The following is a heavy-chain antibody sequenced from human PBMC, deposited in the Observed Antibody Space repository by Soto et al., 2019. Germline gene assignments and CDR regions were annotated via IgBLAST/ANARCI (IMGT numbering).Heavy chain of an antibody. Sequence: VEYLRLSCAASGFTFSSYAMSWVRQAPGKGLEWVSAISGSGGSTYYADSVKGRFTISRDNSKNTLYLQMNSLRAEDTAVYYCAKHRGPVPYFSYGVAGCDQRTTVNV. CDR2: ISGSGGST. V-gene: IGHV3-23*01. J-gene: IGHJ6*01. CDR1: GFTFSSYA. D-gene: IGHD3-10*01. CDR3: AKHRGPVPYFSYGVAG.